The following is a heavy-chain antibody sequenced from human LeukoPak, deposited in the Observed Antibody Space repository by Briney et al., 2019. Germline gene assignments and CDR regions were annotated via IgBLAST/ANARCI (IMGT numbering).Heavy chain of an antibody. Sequence: YPSETLSLTCTDSGGSISSEYWNWIRQPAGKGLEWIGRIFPSGTTNCNPSLKSRVTMSVDTSKNQFSLKLSSVTAADTAVYYCARGSYLSPYYFNNWGQGTLVTVSS. CDR1: GGSISSEY. D-gene: IGHD1-26*01. J-gene: IGHJ4*02. CDR3: ARGSYLSPYYFNN. V-gene: IGHV4-4*07. CDR2: IFPSGTT.